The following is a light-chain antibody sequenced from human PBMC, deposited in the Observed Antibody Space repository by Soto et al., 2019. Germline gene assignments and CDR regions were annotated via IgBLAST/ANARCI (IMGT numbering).Light chain of an antibody. CDR3: SSYTSSSTL. J-gene: IGLJ1*01. CDR1: SSDVGGYNY. Sequence: SALTQPASVSGPPGQSITISCTGTSSDVGGYNYVSWYQQHPGKAPKLMIYAVTDRPSGVSSRFSGSKSGNTASLTISGLQAEDEADYYCSSYTSSSTLFGTGTKVTV. CDR2: AVT. V-gene: IGLV2-14*01.